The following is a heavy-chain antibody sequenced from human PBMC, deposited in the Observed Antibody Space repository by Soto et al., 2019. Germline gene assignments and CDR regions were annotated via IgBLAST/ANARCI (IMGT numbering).Heavy chain of an antibody. CDR3: VRDGTSTMPYDY. V-gene: IGHV3-74*03. CDR1: GFSLSDHW. J-gene: IGHJ4*02. CDR2: LETDGSTT. D-gene: IGHD1-1*01. Sequence: GGSLRLSCAASGFSLSDHWMHWVRQAPGKGLVWVSRLETDGSTTAYADSVRGRFSISGDNAKNTLYLQMNSLRAEDTAVYYCVRDGTSTMPYDYWGQGTLVTVSS.